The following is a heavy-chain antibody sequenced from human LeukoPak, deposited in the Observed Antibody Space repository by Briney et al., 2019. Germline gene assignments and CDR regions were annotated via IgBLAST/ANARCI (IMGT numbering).Heavy chain of an antibody. J-gene: IGHJ4*02. CDR2: ISLAGQT. CDR3: SRECGPFCLFGY. D-gene: IGHD1-26*01. CDR1: GGSISGTNW. V-gene: IGHV4-4*02. Sequence: PSATLSLTCGVSGGSISGTNWWSWVRQPPGQGLEWIGEISLAGQTNYNPSLNGRVTMSLDKSSNQLSLHLTSVTAADTATYFCSRECGPFCLFGYWGQGTLVIVSS.